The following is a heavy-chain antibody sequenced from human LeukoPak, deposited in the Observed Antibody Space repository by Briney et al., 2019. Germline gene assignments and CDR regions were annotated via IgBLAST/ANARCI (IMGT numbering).Heavy chain of an antibody. CDR2: IKQDGSEK. D-gene: IGHD1-26*01. V-gene: IGHV3-7*01. J-gene: IGHJ4*02. CDR3: AKGGSYQYYFDY. CDR1: GFTFSSYW. Sequence: GGSLRLSCAASGFTFSSYWMSWVRQAPGKGLEWVANIKQDGSEKYYVDSVKVRFTISRDNAKNSLYLQMNSLRAEDTAVYYCAKGGSYQYYFDYWGQGTLVTVSS.